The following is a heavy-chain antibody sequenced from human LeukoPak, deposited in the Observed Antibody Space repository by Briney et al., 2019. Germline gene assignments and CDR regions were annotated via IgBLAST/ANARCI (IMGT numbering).Heavy chain of an antibody. CDR1: GYSFSTDW. J-gene: IGHJ4*02. Sequence: GESLKISCKGSGYSFSTDWIGWVRQAPGKGLEWVAVIWYDGSNKYYADSVKGRFTISRDNSKNTLYLQMNSLRAEDTAVYYCASLYSVFDYWGQGTLVTVSS. CDR2: IWYDGSNK. D-gene: IGHD5/OR15-5a*01. CDR3: ASLYSVFDY. V-gene: IGHV3-33*01.